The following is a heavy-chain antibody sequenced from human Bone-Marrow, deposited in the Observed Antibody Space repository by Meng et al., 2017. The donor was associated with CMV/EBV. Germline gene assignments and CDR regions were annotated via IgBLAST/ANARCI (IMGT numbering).Heavy chain of an antibody. V-gene: IGHV3-9*01. CDR2: ISWNSGSI. CDR1: GFTFDDYA. D-gene: IGHD3-10*01. J-gene: IGHJ3*02. CDR3: EGRYYGVDAFDI. Sequence: SLKISCAASGFTFDDYAMHWVRQAPGKGLEWVSGISWNSGSIGYADSVKGRFTISRDNSKNTLYLQMNSLRAEDTAVYYCEGRYYGVDAFDIWGQGTMVTVSS.